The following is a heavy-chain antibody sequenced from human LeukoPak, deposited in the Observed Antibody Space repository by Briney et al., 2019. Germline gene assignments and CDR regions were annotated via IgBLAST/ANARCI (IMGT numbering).Heavy chain of an antibody. CDR1: GFTFSSYA. V-gene: IGHV3-23*01. J-gene: IGHJ4*02. D-gene: IGHD5-18*01. CDR2: ISGSGGST. CDR3: AKDDRIQTRRYSYNY. Sequence: GGSLRLSCAASGFTFSSYALSWVRQAPGKWLEWVSTISGSGGSTSYADSVKGRFTISRDNSKNTLYLQMNSLRAEDTAVYYCAKDDRIQTRRYSYNYWGQGTLVTVSS.